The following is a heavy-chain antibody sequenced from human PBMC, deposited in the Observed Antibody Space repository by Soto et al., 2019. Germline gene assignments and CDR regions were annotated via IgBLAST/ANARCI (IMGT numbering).Heavy chain of an antibody. J-gene: IGHJ6*04. CDR2: IKSNTDGGTT. Sequence: GGSLRLSCAASGFTFTTAWINWVRQAPGKGLERIVCIKSNTDGGTTDYAAPVKGRFTISRDDSKNTLHLQMDSLRAEDTAVYFCARDDVLCDGGRCYGVPLDVWGKGTTVTVSS. V-gene: IGHV3-15*07. CDR3: ARDDVLCDGGRCYGVPLDV. D-gene: IGHD2-15*01. CDR1: GFTFTTAW.